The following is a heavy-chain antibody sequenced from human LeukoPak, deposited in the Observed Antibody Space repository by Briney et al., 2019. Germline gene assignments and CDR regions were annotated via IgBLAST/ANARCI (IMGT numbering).Heavy chain of an antibody. CDR3: AKDLTRMSAVFHTDDY. V-gene: IGHV3-23*01. D-gene: IGHD2-8*01. Sequence: GGSLRLSCAASGFTFSSYAMSWVRQAPGKGLEWVSAISGSGGSTYYADSVKGRFTISRDNSKNTLYLQMNSLRAEDTAVYYCAKDLTRMSAVFHTDDYWGQGTLVTVSS. CDR2: ISGSGGST. CDR1: GFTFSSYA. J-gene: IGHJ4*02.